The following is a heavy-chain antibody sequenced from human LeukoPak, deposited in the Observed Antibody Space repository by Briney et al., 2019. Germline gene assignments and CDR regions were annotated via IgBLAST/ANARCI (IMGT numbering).Heavy chain of an antibody. CDR1: GYTFTSYG. CDR3: ARAPPGAAAGPADDY. V-gene: IGHV1-18*01. Sequence: GASVKVSCKASGYTFTSYGISWVRQAPGQGLEWMGWISAYNGDTSYAQKLRGRVTMTTDTSTTTAYMELRSLRSDDTAVYYCARAPPGAAAGPADDYWGQGTLVIVSS. CDR2: ISAYNGDT. D-gene: IGHD6-13*01. J-gene: IGHJ4*02.